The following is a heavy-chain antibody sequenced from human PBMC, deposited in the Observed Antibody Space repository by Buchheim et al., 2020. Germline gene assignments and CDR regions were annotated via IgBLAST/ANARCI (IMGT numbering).Heavy chain of an antibody. Sequence: QVQLVESGGGVVQPGRSLRLSCAASGFTFSSYGMHWVRQAPGKGLEWVAVIWYDGSNKYYADSVKGRFTISRDNSKNTLYLQMNSLRAEDTAVYYCARDQGAAAAGRVDYYGMDVWGQGTT. CDR2: IWYDGSNK. V-gene: IGHV3-33*01. CDR1: GFTFSSYG. CDR3: ARDQGAAAAGRVDYYGMDV. J-gene: IGHJ6*02. D-gene: IGHD6-13*01.